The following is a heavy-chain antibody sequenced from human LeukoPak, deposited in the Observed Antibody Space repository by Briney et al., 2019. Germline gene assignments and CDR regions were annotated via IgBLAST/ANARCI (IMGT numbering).Heavy chain of an antibody. CDR3: ARDEYSGYDYYYFDY. J-gene: IGHJ4*02. CDR2: IYTSGST. V-gene: IGHV4-4*07. CDR1: GGSISSYC. Sequence: SETLSLTCTVSGGSISSYCWSWIRQPAGKGLEWIGRIYTSGSTNYNPSLKSRVTMSVDTSKNQFSLKLSSVTAADTAVYYCARDEYSGYDYYYFDYWGQGTLVTVSS. D-gene: IGHD5-12*01.